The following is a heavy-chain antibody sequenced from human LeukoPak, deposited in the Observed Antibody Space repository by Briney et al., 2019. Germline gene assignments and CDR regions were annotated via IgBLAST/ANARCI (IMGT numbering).Heavy chain of an antibody. Sequence: PSETLSLTCSVSGDSIYWSWVRQSPGKGLQWIGTVFSGGATSYSPSLASRVTMSLDKSKSHFSLKLSSVTAADTAVYYCARAPITIFGVVISQPSYFDYWGQGTLVTVSS. V-gene: IGHV4-59*12. J-gene: IGHJ4*02. D-gene: IGHD3-3*01. CDR3: ARAPITIFGVVISQPSYFDY. CDR2: VFSGGAT. CDR1: GDSIY.